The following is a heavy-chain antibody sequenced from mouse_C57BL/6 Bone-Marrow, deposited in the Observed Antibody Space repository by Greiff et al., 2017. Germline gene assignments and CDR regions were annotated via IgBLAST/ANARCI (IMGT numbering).Heavy chain of an antibody. CDR2: IYPGSGST. V-gene: IGHV1-55*01. CDR1: GYTFTSYW. J-gene: IGHJ4*01. D-gene: IGHD1-1*01. Sequence: QVHVKQPGAELVKPGASVKMSCKASGYTFTSYWITWVKQRPGQGLEWIGDIYPGSGSTNYNEKFKSKAKLTVDTSSSTAYMQLSSLTSEDSAVYYCASFYYYGNRWLAMDYWGQGTSVTVSS. CDR3: ASFYYYGNRWLAMDY.